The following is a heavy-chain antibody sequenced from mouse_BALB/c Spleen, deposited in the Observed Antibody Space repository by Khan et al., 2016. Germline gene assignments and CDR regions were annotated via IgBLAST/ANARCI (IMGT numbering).Heavy chain of an antibody. Sequence: QVQLQQSGAELMKPGASVRISCKATGYTIGSYWIGWVKQRPGHGLEWIGEISPVSGLINYNEKFKGKATFTADTSSNTAYMQLSSLTSEDSAVHFCARRNWDGRYFDVWGAGTTVTVSS. D-gene: IGHD4-1*01. CDR3: ARRNWDGRYFDV. CDR2: ISPVSGLI. J-gene: IGHJ1*01. CDR1: GYTIGSYW. V-gene: IGHV1-9*01.